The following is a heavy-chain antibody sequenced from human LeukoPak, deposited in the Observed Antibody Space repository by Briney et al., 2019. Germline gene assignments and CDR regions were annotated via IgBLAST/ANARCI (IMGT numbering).Heavy chain of an antibody. Sequence: TSETLSLTCTVSGGSISSHYRSWIRQPPGKGLEWIGYIYYSGSTNYNPSLNSRVTISVDTSKNQFSLKLSSVTAADTAVYYCASMYSSSLRSFDYWGQGTLVTVSS. CDR2: IYYSGST. V-gene: IGHV4-59*11. D-gene: IGHD6-6*01. CDR3: ASMYSSSLRSFDY. J-gene: IGHJ4*02. CDR1: GGSISSHY.